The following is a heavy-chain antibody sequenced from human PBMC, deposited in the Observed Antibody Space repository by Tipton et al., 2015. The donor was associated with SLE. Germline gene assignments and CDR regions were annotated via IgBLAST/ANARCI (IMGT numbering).Heavy chain of an antibody. Sequence: TLSLTCTVSGGSISSHYWSWIRQPPGKRLEWIGHVHSSGSTFYNPSLKSRVSISMDTSKNQVSLRMTSVTAADTAVYYFATSGDDFWSWFDPWGQGTPVTVSS. V-gene: IGHV4-59*11. CDR3: ATSGDDFWSWFDP. D-gene: IGHD3-3*01. CDR2: VHSSGST. J-gene: IGHJ5*02. CDR1: GGSISSHY.